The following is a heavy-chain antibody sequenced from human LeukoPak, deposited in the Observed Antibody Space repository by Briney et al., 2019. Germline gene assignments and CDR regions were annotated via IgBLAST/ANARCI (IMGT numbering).Heavy chain of an antibody. Sequence: GGSLRLSCTVSGFTFTSYAMRWVRQAPGKGLEWVSGISGSGARTFYADPVKGRFTISRDNSKNTLYLQMNSLRVEDTAIYYCAKDWDQLLYYFDYWGQGTLVTVSS. J-gene: IGHJ4*02. CDR3: AKDWDQLLYYFDY. D-gene: IGHD2-2*01. CDR1: GFTFTSYA. CDR2: ISGSGART. V-gene: IGHV3-23*01.